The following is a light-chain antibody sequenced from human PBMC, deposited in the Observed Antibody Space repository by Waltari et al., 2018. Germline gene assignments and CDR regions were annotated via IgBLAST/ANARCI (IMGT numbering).Light chain of an antibody. Sequence: QSVLTQPPSMSGAPGQKVTIPCTGGSSNLGAGYDVHWYQQFPGTAPKLLIFGNTNRPSGVSGRFSGSKSDTSASLAIAGLQSEDEAVYYYQSFDSSLSASVFGGGTKLTVL. CDR3: QSFDSSLSASV. CDR2: GNT. J-gene: IGLJ2*01. CDR1: SSNLGAGYD. V-gene: IGLV1-40*01.